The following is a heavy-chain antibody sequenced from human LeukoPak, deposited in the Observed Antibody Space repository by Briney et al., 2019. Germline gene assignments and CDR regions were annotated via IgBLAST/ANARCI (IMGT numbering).Heavy chain of an antibody. D-gene: IGHD3-10*01. J-gene: IGHJ4*02. CDR1: GFNFSEFW. CDR2: SKQDASDK. CDR3: ARGRLDAGSFDY. Sequence: GGSLRLSCVASGFTSGFNFSEFWMSWVRQAPGKGLEWVANSKQDASDKYYVDSVKGRFTISRDNAKNSLYLQMNSLRAEDTAVYYCARGRLDAGSFDYWGQGTLVTVSS. V-gene: IGHV3-7*01.